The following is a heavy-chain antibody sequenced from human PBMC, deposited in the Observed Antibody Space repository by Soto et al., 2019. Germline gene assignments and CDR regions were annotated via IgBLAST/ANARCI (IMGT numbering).Heavy chain of an antibody. CDR2: IYYSGST. Sequence: SETLSLTCTVSGGSISSYYWSWIRQPPGKGLEWIGYIYYSGSTNYNPSLKSRVTISVDTSKNQFSLKLSSVTAADTAVYYCAREALYSGYDREYYYYYMDVWGKGTTVTVSS. D-gene: IGHD5-12*01. J-gene: IGHJ6*03. V-gene: IGHV4-59*01. CDR1: GGSISSYY. CDR3: AREALYSGYDREYYYYYMDV.